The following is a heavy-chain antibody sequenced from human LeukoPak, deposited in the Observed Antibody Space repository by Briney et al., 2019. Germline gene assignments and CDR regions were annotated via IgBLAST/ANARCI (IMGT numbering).Heavy chain of an antibody. CDR1: GGSISSYY. CDR3: AREGCSSTSCYQGAYYYYGMDV. D-gene: IGHD2-2*01. Sequence: SETLSLTCTVSGGSISSYYWSWIRQPAGKGLGWIGRIYTSGSTNYNPSLKSRVTMSVDTSKNQFSLKLSSVTAADTAVYYCAREGCSSTSCYQGAYYYYGMDVWGQGTTVTVSS. CDR2: IYTSGST. J-gene: IGHJ6*02. V-gene: IGHV4-4*07.